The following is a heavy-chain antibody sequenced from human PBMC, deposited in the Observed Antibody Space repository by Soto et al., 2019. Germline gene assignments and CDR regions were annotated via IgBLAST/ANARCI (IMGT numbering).Heavy chain of an antibody. Sequence: PGGSLRLSYAASGFTFSNYNMSWVRQAPEKGLEWVSAISGSGGSTYYADSVKGRFTISRDNSKNTLYLQMNSLRAEDTAVYYCAKPLSRYFDWLPAYYYYGMDVWGQGTTVTVSS. CDR3: AKPLSRYFDWLPAYYYYGMDV. CDR1: GFTFSNYN. V-gene: IGHV3-23*01. CDR2: ISGSGGST. D-gene: IGHD3-9*01. J-gene: IGHJ6*02.